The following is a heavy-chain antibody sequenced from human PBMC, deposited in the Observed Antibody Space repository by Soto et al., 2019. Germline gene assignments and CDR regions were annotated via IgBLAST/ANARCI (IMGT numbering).Heavy chain of an antibody. CDR3: ARDGTLYDSSAYYYLY. D-gene: IGHD3-22*01. V-gene: IGHV1-69*13. J-gene: IGHJ4*02. Sequence: SVKVSCKASGGTFSRYTITWVRQAPGQGLEWMGGITPMFGTPNYAQKFQGRVTITADESTSPAYMELSSLRSEDTAMYYCARDGTLYDSSAYYYLYWGQGTLVTVSS. CDR1: GGTFSRYT. CDR2: ITPMFGTP.